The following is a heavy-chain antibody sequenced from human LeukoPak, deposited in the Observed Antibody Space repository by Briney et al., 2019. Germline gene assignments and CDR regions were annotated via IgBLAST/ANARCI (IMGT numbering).Heavy chain of an antibody. J-gene: IGHJ4*02. Sequence: GGSLRLSCAASGFTFSSYGMHWVRQAPGKGLEWVAVIWYDGSNEYYADSVKGRFTISRDNSKNTLYLQMNSLRAEDTAAYYCARDHSSGWYSDYFDYWGQGTLVTVSS. V-gene: IGHV3-33*01. D-gene: IGHD6-19*01. CDR1: GFTFSSYG. CDR2: IWYDGSNE. CDR3: ARDHSSGWYSDYFDY.